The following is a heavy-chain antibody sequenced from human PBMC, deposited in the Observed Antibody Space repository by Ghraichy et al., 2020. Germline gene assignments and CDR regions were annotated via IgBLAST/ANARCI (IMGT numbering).Heavy chain of an antibody. V-gene: IGHV4-34*01. CDR1: GGSFSGYY. D-gene: IGHD3-10*01. CDR2: INHSGST. Sequence: SETLSLTCAVYGGSFSGYYWSWIRQPPGKGLEWIGEINHSGSTNYNPSLKSRVTISVDTSKNQFSLKLSSVTAADTAVYYCARGQRAMVRGVIITYNWFDPWGQGTLVTVSS. J-gene: IGHJ5*02. CDR3: ARGQRAMVRGVIITYNWFDP.